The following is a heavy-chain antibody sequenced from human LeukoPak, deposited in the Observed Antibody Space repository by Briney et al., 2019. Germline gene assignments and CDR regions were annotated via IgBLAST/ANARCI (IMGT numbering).Heavy chain of an antibody. CDR1: GFTLNNYA. V-gene: IGHV3-30*04. D-gene: IGHD1-1*01. CDR3: ARDRVDVSGQKLDAFDY. CDR2: ISYDGSNK. J-gene: IGHJ4*02. Sequence: GGSLRLSCAASGFTLNNYAMHWVRQAPGKGLEWVAVISYDGSNKYYVDSVKGRFTISKDNSKNTLYLHMNSLRVEDTALYYCARDRVDVSGQKLDAFDYWGQGTLVTVSS.